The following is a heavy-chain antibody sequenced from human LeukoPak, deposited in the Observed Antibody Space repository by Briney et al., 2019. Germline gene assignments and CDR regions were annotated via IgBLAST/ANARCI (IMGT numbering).Heavy chain of an antibody. Sequence: KPGGSLRLSCAASGFTLSTYNMNWVRQAPGKGLEWVSSISSSSSYIYYADSVKGRFTISRDNTKNSLYLQMNSLRAEDTAVYYCARDRFGGVNLDCWGQGTLVTVSS. CDR3: ARDRFGGVNLDC. CDR2: ISSSSSYI. V-gene: IGHV3-21*01. D-gene: IGHD3-16*01. J-gene: IGHJ4*02. CDR1: GFTLSTYN.